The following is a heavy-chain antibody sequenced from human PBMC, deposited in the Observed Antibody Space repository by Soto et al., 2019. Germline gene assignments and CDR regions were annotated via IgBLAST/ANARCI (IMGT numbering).Heavy chain of an antibody. CDR3: SRELGNQEFDY. V-gene: IGHV3-30-3*01. J-gene: IGHJ4*02. Sequence: GGSLRLSCAASGFTFSSYTMHWVRQAPGKGLEWMAVISYDGSSKYYADSVKGRFTISRDNSKSTLYLQMNSLRTEDTALYYCSRELGNQEFDYWGQGTLVTVSS. D-gene: IGHD2-2*01. CDR2: ISYDGSSK. CDR1: GFTFSSYT.